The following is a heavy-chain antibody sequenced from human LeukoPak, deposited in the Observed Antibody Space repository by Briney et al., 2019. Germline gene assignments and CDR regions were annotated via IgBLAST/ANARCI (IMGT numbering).Heavy chain of an antibody. CDR3: ARVGLWAFDY. Sequence: GASLRLSCAASGFIFSNYAMSWVRQAPGKGLEWVSYISSSGSTIYYADSVKGRFTISRDNAKNSLYLQMNSLRAEDTAVYYCARVGLWAFDYWGQGTLVTVSS. V-gene: IGHV3-48*03. D-gene: IGHD3-10*01. CDR1: GFIFSNYA. J-gene: IGHJ4*02. CDR2: ISSSGSTI.